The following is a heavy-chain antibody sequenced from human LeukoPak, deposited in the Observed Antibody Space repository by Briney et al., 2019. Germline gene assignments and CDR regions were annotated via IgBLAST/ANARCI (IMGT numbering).Heavy chain of an antibody. V-gene: IGHV4-39*07. J-gene: IGHJ5*02. CDR1: GGSISSSSYY. D-gene: IGHD5-12*01. Sequence: PSETLSLTCTVSGGSISSSSYYWGWIRQPPGKGLEWIGSIYYSGSTYYNPSLKSRVTISVDTSKNQFSLKLSSVTAADTAVYYCARVGKWLRQLRPYNWFDPWGQGTLVTVSS. CDR3: ARVGKWLRQLRPYNWFDP. CDR2: IYYSGST.